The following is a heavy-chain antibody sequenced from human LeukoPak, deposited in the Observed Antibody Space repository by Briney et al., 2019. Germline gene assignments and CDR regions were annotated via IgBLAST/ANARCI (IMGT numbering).Heavy chain of an antibody. D-gene: IGHD5-18*01. CDR3: ARQTAMGRSGDY. Sequence: PGESLKISCKASGYNFATYWIGWVRQMPGEGLEWMGIIDPSDSETRYTPSFQGQVTISVDKSLTTAYLQWNSLKASDTAMYYCARQTAMGRSGDYWGQGTLVTVSS. J-gene: IGHJ4*02. V-gene: IGHV5-51*01. CDR1: GYNFATYW. CDR2: IDPSDSET.